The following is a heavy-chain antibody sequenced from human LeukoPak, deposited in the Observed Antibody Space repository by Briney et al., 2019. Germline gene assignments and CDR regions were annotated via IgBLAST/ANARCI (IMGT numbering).Heavy chain of an antibody. CDR1: GGSISSGDYY. Sequence: PSETLSLTCTVSGGSISSGDYYWSWIRQPPGKDPEWIGYIHYSGSTYYKPSLKSRLTISVDTSKNQFSLNLSSVTAADTAVYYCARELTSGAAVDYWGRGTLVTVSS. CDR3: ARELTSGAAVDY. CDR2: IHYSGST. D-gene: IGHD6-25*01. V-gene: IGHV4-30-4*01. J-gene: IGHJ4*02.